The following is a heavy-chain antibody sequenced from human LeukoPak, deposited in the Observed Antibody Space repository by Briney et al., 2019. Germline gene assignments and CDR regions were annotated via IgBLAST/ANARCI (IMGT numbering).Heavy chain of an antibody. J-gene: IGHJ4*02. CDR1: GFTVSSNY. V-gene: IGHV3-53*01. Sequence: PGGSLRLSCAASGFTVSSNYMSWVRQAPGKGLDWVSVIYSGGSTYYADSVKGRFTISRDNSKNTLYLQMNSLRAEDTAVYYCAREGGPYRPLDYSGQGTLVTVSS. CDR2: IYSGGST. CDR3: AREGGPYRPLDY.